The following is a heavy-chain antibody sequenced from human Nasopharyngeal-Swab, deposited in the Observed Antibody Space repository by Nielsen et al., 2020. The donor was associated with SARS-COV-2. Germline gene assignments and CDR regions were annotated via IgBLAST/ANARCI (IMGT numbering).Heavy chain of an antibody. CDR1: GFTFDDYA. D-gene: IGHD3-22*01. CDR2: ISWNSGSI. V-gene: IGHV3-9*01. CDR3: ARDPDYYDSSGYWGSFDY. Sequence: LKISCAASGFTFDDYAMHWVRQAPGKGLEWVSGISWNSGSIGYADSVKGRFTISRDNAKNSLYLQMNSLRAEDTAVYYCARDPDYYDSSGYWGSFDYWGQGTLVTVSS. J-gene: IGHJ4*02.